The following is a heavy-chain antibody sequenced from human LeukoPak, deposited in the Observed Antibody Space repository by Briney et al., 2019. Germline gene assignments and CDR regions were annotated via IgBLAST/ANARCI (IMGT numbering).Heavy chain of an antibody. CDR2: IIPIFGTA. D-gene: IGHD3-3*01. CDR3: ARDQKHYDFWSGYPRGYYYYGMDV. J-gene: IGHJ6*02. Sequence: SVKVSCKASGGTFSSYDISWVRQAPGQGLEWMGGIIPIFGTANYAQKFQGRVTITADESTSTAYMELSSLRSEDTAVYYCARDQKHYDFWSGYPRGYYYYGMDVWGQGTTVTVSS. V-gene: IGHV1-69*13. CDR1: GGTFSSYD.